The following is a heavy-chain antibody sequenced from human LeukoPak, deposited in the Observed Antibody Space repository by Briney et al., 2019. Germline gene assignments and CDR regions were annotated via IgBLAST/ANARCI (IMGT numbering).Heavy chain of an antibody. J-gene: IGHJ4*02. CDR2: ISWNSGSI. D-gene: IGHD6-13*01. CDR1: GFTFDDYA. CDR3: AKDIGYSSSQGYFDY. V-gene: IGHV3-9*01. Sequence: GRSLRLSCADSGFTFDDYAMHWVRQAPGKGLEWVSGISWNSGSIGYADSVKGRFTISRDNAKNSLYLQMNSLRAEDTALYYCAKDIGYSSSQGYFDYWGQGTLVTVSS.